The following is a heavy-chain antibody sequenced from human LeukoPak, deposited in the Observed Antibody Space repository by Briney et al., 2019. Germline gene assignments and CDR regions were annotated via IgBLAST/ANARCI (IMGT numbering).Heavy chain of an antibody. CDR2: MNPNSGNT. Sequence: ASVKVSRKASGYTFTSYDINWVRQATGQGLEWMGWMNPNSGNTGYAQKFQGRVTMTRNTSISTAYMELSSLRSEDTAVYYCARALAAAAYYYYYMDVWGKGTTVTVSS. V-gene: IGHV1-8*01. D-gene: IGHD6-13*01. CDR1: GYTFTSYD. CDR3: ARALAAAAYYYYYMDV. J-gene: IGHJ6*03.